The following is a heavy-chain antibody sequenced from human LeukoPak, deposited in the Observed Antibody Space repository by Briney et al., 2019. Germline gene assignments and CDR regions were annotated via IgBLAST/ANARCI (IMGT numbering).Heavy chain of an antibody. CDR1: GGSISSYY. V-gene: IGHV4-59*01. Sequence: SETLSLTCTVSGGSISSYYWSWIRQPPGKGLEWIGYIYYSGSTNYSPSLKSRVTVSLDTSRNQVSLILSSVTAADTAVYYCARHRFGHLFDYWGQGTLVFVSS. D-gene: IGHD3-16*01. J-gene: IGHJ4*02. CDR3: ARHRFGHLFDY. CDR2: IYYSGST.